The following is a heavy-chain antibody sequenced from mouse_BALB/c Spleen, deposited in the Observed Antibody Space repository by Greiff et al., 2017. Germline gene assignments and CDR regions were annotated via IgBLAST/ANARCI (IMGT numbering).Heavy chain of an antibody. Sequence: VKLQQPGAELVRPGASVKLSCKASGYTFTSYWINWVKQRPGQGLEWIGNIYPSDSYTNYNQKFKDKATLTVDKSSSTAYMQLSSPTSEDSAVYYCTTYYYAMDYWGQGTSVTVSS. D-gene: IGHD1-1*01. CDR2: IYPSDSYT. CDR3: TTYYYAMDY. J-gene: IGHJ4*01. CDR1: GYTFTSYW. V-gene: IGHV1-69*02.